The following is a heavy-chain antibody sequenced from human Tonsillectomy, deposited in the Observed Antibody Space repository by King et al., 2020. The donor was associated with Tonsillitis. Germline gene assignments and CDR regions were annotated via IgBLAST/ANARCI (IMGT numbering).Heavy chain of an antibody. CDR3: ARAPQAAPRSYYYYGMDV. Sequence: VQLVESGGGVVQPGRSLRLSCAASGLSLSSYGMHWLRQAPGKGLEWVAVIWYDGSNKYYADSVKGRFTISRDNSKNTLYLQMNSLRDEDTAVYYFARAPQAAPRSYYYYGMDVWGQGTTVTVSS. J-gene: IGHJ6*02. V-gene: IGHV3-33*01. CDR2: IWYDGSNK. D-gene: IGHD2-15*01. CDR1: GLSLSSYG.